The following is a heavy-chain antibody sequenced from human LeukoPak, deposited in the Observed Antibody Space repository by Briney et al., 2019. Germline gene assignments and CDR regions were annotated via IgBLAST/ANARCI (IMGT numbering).Heavy chain of an antibody. D-gene: IGHD3-3*01. V-gene: IGHV4-38-2*02. J-gene: IGHJ4*02. Sequence: SETLSLTCTVSGYSISSGYYWGWIRQPPGKGLEWIGSIYYSGSTYYNPSLKSRVTISVDTSKNQFSLKLSSVTAADTAVYYCATRDEDYDFWSGYSRDYWGQGTLVTVSS. CDR2: IYYSGST. CDR1: GYSISSGYY. CDR3: ATRDEDYDFWSGYSRDY.